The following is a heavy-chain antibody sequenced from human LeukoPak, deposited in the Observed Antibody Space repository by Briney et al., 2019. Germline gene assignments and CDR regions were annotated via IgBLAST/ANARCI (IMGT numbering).Heavy chain of an antibody. Sequence: PGGSLRLSCAASGFTVSSNYMSWVRQVPGKGLEWVSIIYSSGNTFYADSVKGRFTISRDNSKNTLYLQMNSLRAEDTAVYYCARDLARPPLYYYYYGMDVWGQGTTVTVSS. V-gene: IGHV3-66*03. CDR2: IYSSGNT. J-gene: IGHJ6*02. CDR3: ARDLARPPLYYYYYGMDV. CDR1: GFTVSSNY. D-gene: IGHD3-16*01.